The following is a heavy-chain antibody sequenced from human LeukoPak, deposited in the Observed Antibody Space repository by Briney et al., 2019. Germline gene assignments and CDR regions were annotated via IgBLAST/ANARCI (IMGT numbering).Heavy chain of an antibody. Sequence: PGGSLRLSCAASGFAFSSYWMIWVRQAPGKGLEWVANIKQDGSEKYYVDSVKGRFTISRDNAKNSLYLQMNSLRAEDTAVYYCAKDPSDTSMIKYFDYWGQGTLVTVSS. CDR2: IKQDGSEK. V-gene: IGHV3-7*05. D-gene: IGHD5-18*01. J-gene: IGHJ4*02. CDR3: AKDPSDTSMIKYFDY. CDR1: GFAFSSYW.